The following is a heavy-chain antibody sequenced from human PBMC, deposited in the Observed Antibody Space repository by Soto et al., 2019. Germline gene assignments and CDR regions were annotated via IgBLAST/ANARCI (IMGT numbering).Heavy chain of an antibody. CDR2: INHSGST. Sequence: PSETLSLTCAVYGGSFSGYYWSWIRQPPGKGLEWIGEINHSGSTNYNPSLKSRVTISVDTSKNQFSLKLSSVTAADTAVYFCARGLLTKFRGLIPYYYYYMDVWGKGTTVTVSS. J-gene: IGHJ6*03. D-gene: IGHD3-16*02. CDR1: GGSFSGYY. CDR3: ARGLLTKFRGLIPYYYYYMDV. V-gene: IGHV4-34*01.